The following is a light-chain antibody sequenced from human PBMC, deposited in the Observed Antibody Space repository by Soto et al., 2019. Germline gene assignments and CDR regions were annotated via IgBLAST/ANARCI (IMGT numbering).Light chain of an antibody. J-gene: IGLJ1*01. CDR2: DNN. Sequence: QSVLTQPPSVSAAPGQKVTISCSGSSSNIGNNYVSWYQQLPGTAPKLLIYDNNKRPSGIPDRFSGSKSGTSATLGITGLQTGDEADYYCRTWDSSLSAYVSGTGTKVTVL. CDR3: RTWDSSLSAYV. CDR1: SSNIGNNY. V-gene: IGLV1-51*01.